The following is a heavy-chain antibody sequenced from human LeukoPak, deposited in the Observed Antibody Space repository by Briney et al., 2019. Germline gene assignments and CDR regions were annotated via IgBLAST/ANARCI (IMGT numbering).Heavy chain of an antibody. CDR3: VKKAYYDRGSSPTFYFDY. CDR1: GFSFSDSV. D-gene: IGHD3-10*02. CDR2: ISHDVKTT. Sequence: PGKSLRLSCVASGFSFSDSVIHWVRQAPGKGLEWVAVISHDVKTTYYADSAKGRFTISRDNSRNTVFLQMNRLRPEDTAVYYCVKKAYYDRGSSPTFYFDYWGQGTRVTVSS. V-gene: IGHV3-30*04. J-gene: IGHJ4*02.